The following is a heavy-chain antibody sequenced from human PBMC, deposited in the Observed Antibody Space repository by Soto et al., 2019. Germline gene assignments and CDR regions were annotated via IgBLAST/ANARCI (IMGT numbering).Heavy chain of an antibody. D-gene: IGHD3-3*01. CDR1: GYTPTELS. Sequence: ASVKVACKVSGYTPTELSMPWGAQAPGKGPEWKGGFDLEDGETIYAQKFQGRVTMTEDTSTDTAYMELSSLRSDDTAVYYCARDFIGENYDFWSGYGYYGMDVWGQGTTVTVS. CDR3: ARDFIGENYDFWSGYGYYGMDV. J-gene: IGHJ6*02. CDR2: FDLEDGET. V-gene: IGHV1-24*01.